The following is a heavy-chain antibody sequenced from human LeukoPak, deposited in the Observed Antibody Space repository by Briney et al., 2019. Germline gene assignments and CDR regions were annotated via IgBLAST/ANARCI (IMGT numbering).Heavy chain of an antibody. D-gene: IGHD3-10*01. J-gene: IGHJ5*02. CDR1: AGSFSGYY. CDR2: INHSGSN. V-gene: IGHV4-34*01. Sequence: SETLSLTCAVYAGSFSGYYWSWIRQPPGKGLEWIGEINHSGSNNYNPSLKSRVTISVDTSKNQFSLKLNSVTAADTAVYYCARGLVRGVIIARVRGNWFDPWGQGTLVTVSS. CDR3: ARGLVRGVIIARVRGNWFDP.